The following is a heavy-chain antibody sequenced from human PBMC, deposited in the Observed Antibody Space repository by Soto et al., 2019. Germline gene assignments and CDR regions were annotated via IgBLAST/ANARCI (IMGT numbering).Heavy chain of an antibody. CDR1: GYTFTSYY. Sequence: GASVKVSCKASGYTFTSYYMHWVRQAPGQGLEWMGIINPSGGSTSYAQKFQGRVTMTRDTSTSTVYMELSSLRSEDTAVYYCARDLYGGNSYYYYYGMDVWGQGTTVTVSS. CDR3: ARDLYGGNSYYYYYGMDV. D-gene: IGHD2-15*01. J-gene: IGHJ6*02. CDR2: INPSGGST. V-gene: IGHV1-46*01.